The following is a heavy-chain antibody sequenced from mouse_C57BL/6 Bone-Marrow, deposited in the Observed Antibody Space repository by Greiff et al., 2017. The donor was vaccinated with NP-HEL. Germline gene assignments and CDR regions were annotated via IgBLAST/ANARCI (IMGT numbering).Heavy chain of an antibody. CDR3: ARAPYYYGSSFDY. CDR2: IWSGGST. J-gene: IGHJ2*01. D-gene: IGHD1-1*01. CDR1: GFSLTSYG. V-gene: IGHV2-2*01. Sequence: VKLVESGPGLVQPSQSLSITCTVSGFSLTSYGVHWVRQSPGKGLEWLGVIWSGGSTDYNAAFISRLSISKDNSKSQVFFKMNSLQADDTAIYYCARAPYYYGSSFDYWGQGTTLTVSS.